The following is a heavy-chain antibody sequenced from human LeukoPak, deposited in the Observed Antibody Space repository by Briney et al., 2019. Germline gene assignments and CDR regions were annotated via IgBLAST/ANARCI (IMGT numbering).Heavy chain of an antibody. CDR3: ARKGLGRYDAFDI. CDR2: ISSSSSYI. CDR1: GFTFSSYS. Sequence: GGSLRLSCAASGFTFSSYSMNWVRQAPGKGLEWVSSISSSSSYIYYADSVKGRFTISRDNAKNSLYLQMNSLRDEDTAVYYCARKGLGRYDAFDIWGQGTMVTVSS. V-gene: IGHV3-21*01. J-gene: IGHJ3*02. D-gene: IGHD3/OR15-3a*01.